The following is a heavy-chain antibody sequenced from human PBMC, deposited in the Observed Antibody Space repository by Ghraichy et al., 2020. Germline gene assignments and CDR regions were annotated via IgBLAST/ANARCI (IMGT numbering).Heavy chain of an antibody. CDR3: ARAPRLYDVLTGYWTSGLDS. Sequence: SETLSLTCSVSGDSVTSDRHYWSWIRQPPGKGLEWIGYVDHSGGTTYNPSLKSRVTISVDTSKNQFSLKVRSVTAADTARYFCARAPRLYDVLTGYWTSGLDSWGQGTLVTVSS. D-gene: IGHD3-9*01. CDR1: GDSVTSDRHY. J-gene: IGHJ4*02. V-gene: IGHV4-61*01. CDR2: VDHSGGT.